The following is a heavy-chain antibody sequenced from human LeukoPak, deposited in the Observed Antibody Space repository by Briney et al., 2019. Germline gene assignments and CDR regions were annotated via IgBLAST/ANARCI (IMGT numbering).Heavy chain of an antibody. Sequence: AGGSLRLSCAASGFTFSNAWMSWVRQAPGKGLEWIGEIYHSGSTNYNPSLKSRVTISVDKSKNQFSLKLSSVTAADTAVYYCAKSNGYGLVDIWGQGTMVTVSS. V-gene: IGHV4-4*02. CDR1: GFTFSNAW. J-gene: IGHJ3*02. D-gene: IGHD3-10*01. CDR3: AKSNGYGLVDI. CDR2: IYHSGST.